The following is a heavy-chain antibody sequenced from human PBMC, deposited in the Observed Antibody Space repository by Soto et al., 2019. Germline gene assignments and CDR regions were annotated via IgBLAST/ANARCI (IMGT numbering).Heavy chain of an antibody. Sequence: SETLSLTCTVSGGSISSYYWSWIRQPPGKGLEWIGYIYYSGSTNYNPSLKSRVTISVDTSKNQFSLKLSSVTAADTAVYYCARHQIAAACFIFDYWGQGTLVTVSS. CDR2: IYYSGST. CDR1: GGSISSYY. J-gene: IGHJ4*02. D-gene: IGHD6-13*01. V-gene: IGHV4-59*08. CDR3: ARHQIAAACFIFDY.